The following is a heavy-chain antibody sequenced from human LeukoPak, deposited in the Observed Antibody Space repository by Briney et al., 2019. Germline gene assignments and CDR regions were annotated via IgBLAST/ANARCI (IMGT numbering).Heavy chain of an antibody. CDR2: ISAYNGNT. Sequence: AASVKLSCKASGYTFTSYGISWVRQAPGQGLEWMGWISAYNGNTNYAQKLQGRVTMTTDTSTSTAYMELRSMRSDDTAVYYCARAMGYYYDSSGYYYFDYWGQGTLVTVSS. V-gene: IGHV1-18*01. CDR3: ARAMGYYYDSSGYYYFDY. J-gene: IGHJ4*02. D-gene: IGHD3-22*01. CDR1: GYTFTSYG.